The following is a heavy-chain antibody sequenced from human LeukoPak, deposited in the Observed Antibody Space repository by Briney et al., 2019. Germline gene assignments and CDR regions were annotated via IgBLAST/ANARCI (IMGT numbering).Heavy chain of an antibody. Sequence: GGSLRLSCAASGFTFSSYAMSWVRQAPGKGLEWVSAISGSGGSTYYADSVKGRFTISRDNSKNTLYLQMNSLRAEDTAVYYCATPRFRYYYGSFPFDYWGQGTLVTVSS. J-gene: IGHJ4*02. CDR2: ISGSGGST. V-gene: IGHV3-23*01. D-gene: IGHD3-10*01. CDR3: ATPRFRYYYGSFPFDY. CDR1: GFTFSSYA.